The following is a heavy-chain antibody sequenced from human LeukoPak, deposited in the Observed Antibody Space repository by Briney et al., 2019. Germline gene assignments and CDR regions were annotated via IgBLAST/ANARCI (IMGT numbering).Heavy chain of an antibody. D-gene: IGHD3/OR15-3a*01. J-gene: IGHJ4*02. CDR1: GVSISSSNSY. CDR3: ARQTGSGLFILP. V-gene: IGHV4-39*01. CDR2: IYYSGNT. Sequence: SETLSLTCTVSGVSISSSNSYWGWIRQPPGKGLEWIGSIYYSGNTYYNASLKSRVTISVDTSKNQFSLKFTSVTAADTAVYYCARQTGSGLFILPGGQGTLVTVAS.